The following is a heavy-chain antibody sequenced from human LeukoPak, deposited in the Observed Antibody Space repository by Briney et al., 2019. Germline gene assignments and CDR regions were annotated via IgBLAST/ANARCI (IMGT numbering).Heavy chain of an antibody. Sequence: GGSLRLSCAASGFTFSSYSMNWVRQAPGKGLEWVSSISSSSSYIYYADSVKGRFTISRDNSKNTLYLQMNSLRAEDTAVYYCAKDDYYVWGSYPFDYWGQGTLVTVSS. J-gene: IGHJ4*02. CDR1: GFTFSSYS. CDR3: AKDDYYVWGSYPFDY. D-gene: IGHD3-16*01. CDR2: ISSSSSYI. V-gene: IGHV3-21*04.